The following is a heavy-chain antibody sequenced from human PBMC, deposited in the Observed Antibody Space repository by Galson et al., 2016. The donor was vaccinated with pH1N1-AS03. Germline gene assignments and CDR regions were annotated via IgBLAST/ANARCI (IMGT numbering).Heavy chain of an antibody. CDR2: VDPDTSRT. Sequence: VKVSCKVSGYTFTDYNMHWVQQAPGKGLEWMGLVDPDTSRTKCAEKFQGRVTITADTSRDTAYMDLSGLRSADTAIYYCATDGPRGSLSSWGQGTLVTVSS. CDR1: GYTFTDYN. V-gene: IGHV1-69-2*01. J-gene: IGHJ4*02. CDR3: ATDGPRGSLSS. D-gene: IGHD6-6*01.